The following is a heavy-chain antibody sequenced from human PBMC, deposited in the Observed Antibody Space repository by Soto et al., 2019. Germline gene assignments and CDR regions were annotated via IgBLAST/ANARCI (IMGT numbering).Heavy chain of an antibody. CDR1: GYTFTSYG. CDR2: ISAYNGNT. V-gene: IGHV1-18*04. CDR3: ARGSSPAYYYDSSGYSPAFY. J-gene: IGHJ4*02. D-gene: IGHD3-22*01. Sequence: ASVKVSCKASGYTFTSYGISWVRQARGQGLEWMGWISAYNGNTNYAQKLQGRVTMTTDTSTSTAYMELRSLRSDDTAVYYCARGSSPAYYYDSSGYSPAFYWGQGTPVTVSS.